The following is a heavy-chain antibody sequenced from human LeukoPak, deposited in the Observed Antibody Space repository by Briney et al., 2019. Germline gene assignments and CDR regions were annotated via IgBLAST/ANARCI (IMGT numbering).Heavy chain of an antibody. V-gene: IGHV4-30-2*01. Sequence: SETLSLTCAVSGGSISSGGYSWSWIRQPPGKGLEWIGYIYHSGSTYYNPSLKSRVTISVDTSKNQFSLKLSSVTAADTAVYYCARYSPSGHSSGWYGDYWGQGTLVTVSS. D-gene: IGHD6-19*01. J-gene: IGHJ4*02. CDR3: ARYSPSGHSSGWYGDY. CDR2: IYHSGST. CDR1: GGSISSGGYS.